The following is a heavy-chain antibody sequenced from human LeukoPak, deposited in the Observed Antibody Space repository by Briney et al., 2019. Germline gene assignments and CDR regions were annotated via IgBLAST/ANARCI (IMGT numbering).Heavy chain of an antibody. CDR1: GDSFTRSY. V-gene: IGHV4-4*07. CDR2: IYPSGST. CDR3: ARDPSSGYGD. D-gene: IGHD5-12*01. Sequence: SETLSLTCSVSGDSFTRSYWSWLRQPAGKGLEWIGRIYPSGSTDYNPSLKSRVTMTVGTSKNQFSLNLSSVTAEDTAVYYCARDPSSGYGDWGQGTLVTVSS. J-gene: IGHJ4*02.